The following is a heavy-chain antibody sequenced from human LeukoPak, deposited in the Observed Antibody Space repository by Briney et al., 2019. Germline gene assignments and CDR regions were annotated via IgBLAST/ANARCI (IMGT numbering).Heavy chain of an antibody. Sequence: SETLSLTCTVSGGSISSYYWSWIRQPPGKGLEWIGYIYYSGSTNYNPSLKSRVTISVDTSKNQFSLKLSSVTAADTAVYYCARGGNYWPQWWFDPWGRGTLVTVSS. D-gene: IGHD1-26*01. CDR2: IYYSGST. CDR1: GGSISSYY. J-gene: IGHJ5*02. CDR3: ARGGNYWPQWWFDP. V-gene: IGHV4-59*01.